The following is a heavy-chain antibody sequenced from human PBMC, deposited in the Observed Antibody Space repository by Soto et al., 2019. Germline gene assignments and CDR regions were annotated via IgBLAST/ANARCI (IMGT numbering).Heavy chain of an antibody. CDR2: IYYSGST. D-gene: IGHD5-12*01. Sequence: QVQLQESGPGLVKPSETLSLTCTVSGGSISSYYWSWIRQPPGKGLEWMGHIYYSGSTNYNPSLRSRVPISVDTTKNQCSLKFSSVTAADTAVYYCAGGDVNIVATTTIDYWGQGTLVTVSS. V-gene: IGHV4-59*01. CDR1: GGSISSYY. CDR3: AGGDVNIVATTTIDY. J-gene: IGHJ4*02.